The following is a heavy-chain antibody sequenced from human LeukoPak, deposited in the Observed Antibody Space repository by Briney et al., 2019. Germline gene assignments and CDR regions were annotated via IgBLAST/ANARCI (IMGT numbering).Heavy chain of an antibody. CDR1: GGSMNTYY. V-gene: IGHV4-59*12. CDR3: ARAIASGCDY. Sequence: SETLSLTCTVSGGSMNTYYWTWIRQPPGKGLEWIGYIYHSGSTKYNPSLKSRVTISVDTSKNQFSLKLSSVTAADTAVYYCARAIASGCDYWGQGTLVTVSS. J-gene: IGHJ4*02. CDR2: IYHSGST. D-gene: IGHD6-19*01.